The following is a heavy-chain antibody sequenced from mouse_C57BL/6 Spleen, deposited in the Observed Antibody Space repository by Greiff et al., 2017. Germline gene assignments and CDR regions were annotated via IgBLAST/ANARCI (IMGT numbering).Heavy chain of an antibody. CDR3: ARERYRYAMDY. CDR1: GYAFSSSW. J-gene: IGHJ4*01. D-gene: IGHD2-14*01. V-gene: IGHV1-82*01. Sequence: QVQLQQSGPELVKPGASVKISCKASGYAFSSSWLNWVKQRPGKGLEWIGRIYPGDGDTNYNGKLKGKATLTADKSSSTAYLQLSSLTSEDSAVYFCARERYRYAMDYWGQGTSVTVSS. CDR2: IYPGDGDT.